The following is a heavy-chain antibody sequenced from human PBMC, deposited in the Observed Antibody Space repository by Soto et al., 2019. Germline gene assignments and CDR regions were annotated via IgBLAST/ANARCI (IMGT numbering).Heavy chain of an antibody. CDR1: VFTFDDYA. CDR2: ISWNSGSI. Sequence: PGGSLRLSCAASVFTFDDYAMHCVRQAPGKGLEWVSGISWNSGSIGYADSVKGRFTISRDNAKNSLYLQMNSLRAEDTALYYCATDSSGWYGGVDYWGQGTLVTVSS. J-gene: IGHJ4*02. V-gene: IGHV3-9*01. CDR3: ATDSSGWYGGVDY. D-gene: IGHD6-19*01.